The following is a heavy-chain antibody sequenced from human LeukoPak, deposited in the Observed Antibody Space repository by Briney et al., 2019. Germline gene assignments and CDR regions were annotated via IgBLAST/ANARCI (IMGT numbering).Heavy chain of an antibody. J-gene: IGHJ3*02. CDR3: ARHGRGGDSFDI. CDR1: GYGFTSFD. V-gene: IGHV1-8*01. CDR2: MSPHSANT. Sequence: GASVKVSCKASGYGFTSFDINWVRQATGQGLEWMGWMSPHSANTGYAQRFQGRVTMTRDTSTNTAFLELSSLRSEDTALYYCARHGRGGDSFDIWGQGTKVTVSS. D-gene: IGHD3-10*01.